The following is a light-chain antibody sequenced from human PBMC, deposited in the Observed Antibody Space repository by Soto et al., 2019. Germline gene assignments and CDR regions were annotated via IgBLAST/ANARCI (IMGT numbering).Light chain of an antibody. J-gene: IGKJ5*01. V-gene: IGKV3-20*01. Sequence: IVLTQCQGTRSVSPGERATLSCRASQTVSSSLAWYQHKTGQAPRLLISGASTRATGIPDRFSVSVSETDGTITISRLEPEDGALYYCQQYGRSPITFCQGTRLEIK. CDR1: QTVSSS. CDR2: GAS. CDR3: QQYGRSPIT.